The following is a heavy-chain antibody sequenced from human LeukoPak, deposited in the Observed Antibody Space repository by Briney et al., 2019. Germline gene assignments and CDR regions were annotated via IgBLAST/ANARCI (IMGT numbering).Heavy chain of an antibody. V-gene: IGHV3-23*01. CDR1: GFTFSSYA. Sequence: GGSLRLSCAASGFTFSSYAMSWVRQAPGKGLEWVSAIGGSGGSTYYADSVKGRFTISRDNSKNTLYLQMNSLRAEDTAVYYCAKDFMSVLGYGGSPFDYWGQGTLVNVSS. CDR2: IGGSGGST. CDR3: AKDFMSVLGYGGSPFDY. J-gene: IGHJ4*02. D-gene: IGHD4-23*01.